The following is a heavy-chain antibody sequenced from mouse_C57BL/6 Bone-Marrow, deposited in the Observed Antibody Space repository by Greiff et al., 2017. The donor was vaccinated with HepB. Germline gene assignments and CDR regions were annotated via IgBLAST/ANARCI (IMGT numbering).Heavy chain of an antibody. Sequence: QVQLKQPGAELVMPGASVKLSCKASGYTFTSYWMHWVKQRPGQGLEWIGEIDPSDSYTNYNQKFKGKSTLTVDKSSSTAYMQLSSLTSEDSAVYYCARSGGLRGYFDYWGQGTTLTVSS. J-gene: IGHJ2*01. V-gene: IGHV1-69*01. CDR2: IDPSDSYT. D-gene: IGHD2-2*01. CDR3: ARSGGLRGYFDY. CDR1: GYTFTSYW.